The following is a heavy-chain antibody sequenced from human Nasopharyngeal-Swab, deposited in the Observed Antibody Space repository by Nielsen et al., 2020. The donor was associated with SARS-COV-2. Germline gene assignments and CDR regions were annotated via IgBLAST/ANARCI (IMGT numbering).Heavy chain of an antibody. J-gene: IGHJ1*01. D-gene: IGHD2-21*02. CDR3: VKDITDCRGDCYRGYFQE. Sequence: GGSLRLSCAASGFAFDDYPMFWIRQVPGKGLEWVSFISGDGANKYYVDSVRGRFTISRDNSKNSLYLQMNSLRTEDTALYYCVKDITDCRGDCYRGYFQEWGPGTLVTVSS. CDR2: ISGDGANK. V-gene: IGHV3-43*02. CDR1: GFAFDDYP.